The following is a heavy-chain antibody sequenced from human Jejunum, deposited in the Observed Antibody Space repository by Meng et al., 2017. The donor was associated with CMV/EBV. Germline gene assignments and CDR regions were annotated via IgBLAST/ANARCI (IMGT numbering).Heavy chain of an antibody. Sequence: VPVQESGPELGKPSQTLFLTCSCLGGSISSGDYFWSWIRQSPEKGLEWIGFIYYSGASYSTPSLRSRVTMSMDTSTNQFSLRLNSVTAADTGVYFCARDRGYSSGWGVFDYWGRGTLVTVSS. CDR3: ARDRGYSSGWGVFDY. CDR1: GGSISSGDYF. D-gene: IGHD6-19*01. V-gene: IGHV4-30-4*01. J-gene: IGHJ4*02. CDR2: IYYSGAS.